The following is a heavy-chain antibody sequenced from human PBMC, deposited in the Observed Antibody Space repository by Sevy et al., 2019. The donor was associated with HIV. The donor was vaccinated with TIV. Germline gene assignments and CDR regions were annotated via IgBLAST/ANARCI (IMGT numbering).Heavy chain of an antibody. V-gene: IGHV1-2*02. Sequence: ASVKVSCKASGYTFTDYYIHWVRQAPGQGLEWMGWINPNSGGTNYAQKFQGRVTMTRDTSISTAYMELSRLRSDDTAVYYCARTVYIRDFYFDYWGQGTLVTASS. D-gene: IGHD1-20*01. J-gene: IGHJ4*02. CDR2: INPNSGGT. CDR1: GYTFTDYY. CDR3: ARTVYIRDFYFDY.